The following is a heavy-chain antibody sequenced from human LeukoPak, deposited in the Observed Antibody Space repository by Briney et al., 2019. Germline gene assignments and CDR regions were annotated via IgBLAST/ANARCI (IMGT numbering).Heavy chain of an antibody. CDR2: ISSSSSYI. CDR3: ARDLRGQPYDY. V-gene: IGHV3-21*01. CDR1: GFTFSSYA. Sequence: GGSLRLSCASSGFTFSSYAMSWVRQAPGKGLEWVSSISSSSSYIYYADSVKGRFTISRDNAKNSLYLQMNSLRAEDTAVYYCARDLRGQPYDYWGQGTLVTVSS. D-gene: IGHD3-16*01. J-gene: IGHJ4*02.